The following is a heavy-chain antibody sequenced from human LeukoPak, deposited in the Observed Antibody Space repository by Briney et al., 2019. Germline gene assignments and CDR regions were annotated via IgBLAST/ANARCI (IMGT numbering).Heavy chain of an antibody. CDR2: INHSGST. D-gene: IGHD2-2*01. CDR3: AREGAIVVVPASHFDY. J-gene: IGHJ4*02. Sequence: SETLSLTCAVYGGSFSGYYWSWIRQPPGKGLEWIGEINHSGSTNYNPSLKSRVTISVDTSKNQFSLKRSSVTAADTAVYYCAREGAIVVVPASHFDYWGQGTLVTVSS. CDR1: GGSFSGYY. V-gene: IGHV4-34*01.